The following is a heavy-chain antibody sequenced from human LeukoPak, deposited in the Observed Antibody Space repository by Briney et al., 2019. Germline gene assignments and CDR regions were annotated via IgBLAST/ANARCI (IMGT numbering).Heavy chain of an antibody. D-gene: IGHD3-10*01. CDR2: ISSSGSTI. Sequence: GGSLRLSCAASGFTFSDYYMSWIRQAPGKGLEWVSYISSSGSTIYYADSVEGRFTISRDNAKNSLYLQMNNLRAEDTAVYYCARDPGAFRGLHYANYYYMDVWGKGTTVTVSS. CDR3: ARDPGAFRGLHYANYYYMDV. CDR1: GFTFSDYY. V-gene: IGHV3-11*04. J-gene: IGHJ6*03.